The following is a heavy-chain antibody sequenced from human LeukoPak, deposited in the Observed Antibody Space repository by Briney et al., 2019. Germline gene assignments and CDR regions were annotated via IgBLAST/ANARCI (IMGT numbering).Heavy chain of an antibody. D-gene: IGHD5-24*01. V-gene: IGHV3-48*04. CDR2: ITNSGNSK. Sequence: GGSLRLSCAASEFTFSSYSMNWVRQAPGKGLEWVSYITNSGNSKSYADSVKGRFTISRDNAKLQMNSLRAEDTAIYYCTRVGYIDEGIDYWGQGTLVTVSS. CDR1: EFTFSSYS. CDR3: TRVGYIDEGIDY. J-gene: IGHJ4*02.